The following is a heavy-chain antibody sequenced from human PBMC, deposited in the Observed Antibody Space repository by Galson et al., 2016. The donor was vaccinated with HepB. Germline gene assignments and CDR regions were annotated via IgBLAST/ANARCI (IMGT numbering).Heavy chain of an antibody. CDR3: ASHNLHYLISENYFS. D-gene: IGHD3-10*01. CDR2: IYHTGNT. Sequence: SETLSLTCAVYGASFTSYSWTWIRQSPGKGLEWIGQIYHTGNTDYNPSLKSRVTISMDTSKSQFSLRLISVTAADTAIYYCASHNLHYLISENYFSWGQGALVTVSS. V-gene: IGHV4-34*01. J-gene: IGHJ5*02. CDR1: GASFTSYS.